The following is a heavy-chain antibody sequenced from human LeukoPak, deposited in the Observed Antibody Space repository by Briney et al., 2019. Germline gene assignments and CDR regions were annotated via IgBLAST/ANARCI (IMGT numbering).Heavy chain of an antibody. CDR2: INSDGSST. J-gene: IGHJ4*02. Sequence: PGGSLRLSCAASGFTFSSYWMHWVRQAPGKGLVWVSRINSDGSSTSYADSVKGRFTISRDNSKNTLYLQMNSLRAEDTAVYYCAKQEDIWFGELLPVDYWGQGTLVTVSS. V-gene: IGHV3-74*01. CDR1: GFTFSSYW. CDR3: AKQEDIWFGELLPVDY. D-gene: IGHD3-10*01.